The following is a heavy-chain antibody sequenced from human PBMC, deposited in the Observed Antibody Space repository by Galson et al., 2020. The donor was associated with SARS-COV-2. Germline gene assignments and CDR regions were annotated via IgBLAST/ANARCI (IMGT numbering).Heavy chain of an antibody. CDR1: GDSIISSSYF. CDR3: ASRFGYYCDH. J-gene: IGHJ4*02. V-gene: IGHV4-39*01. CDR2: IYYSGNS. Sequence: ASETLSLTCTVSGDSIISSSYFWGWLRQPPGKGLEWIGNIYYSGNSFYNPSLKSRVTISVDTSKNQFSLRLSSVTAADAAVYYCASRFGYYCDHWGQGTLVTVSS. D-gene: IGHD3-16*01.